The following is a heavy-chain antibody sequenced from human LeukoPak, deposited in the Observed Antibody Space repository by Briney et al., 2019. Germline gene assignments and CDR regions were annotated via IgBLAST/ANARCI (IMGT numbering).Heavy chain of an antibody. CDR2: INPSGGST. D-gene: IGHD6-13*01. Sequence: ASVKVSCKASGYTFTSYYMHWVRQAPGQGLEWMGIINPSGGSTSYAQKFQGRVTMTRDTSTSTVYMELSSLRSEDTAVYYCARDPSSTGAAASTDYFDYWGQGTLVTVSS. V-gene: IGHV1-46*01. CDR1: GYTFTSYY. CDR3: ARDPSSTGAAASTDYFDY. J-gene: IGHJ4*02.